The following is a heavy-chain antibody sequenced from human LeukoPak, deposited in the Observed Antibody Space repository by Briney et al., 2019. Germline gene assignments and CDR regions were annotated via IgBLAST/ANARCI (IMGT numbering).Heavy chain of an antibody. V-gene: IGHV3-48*01. CDR2: ISSSSSTI. CDR3: AKAPVTTCRGAYCYPFDY. Sequence: GGSLRLSCAASGFTFSSFSMNWVRQAQGKGLEWVSYISSSSSTIYYADSVKGRFTISRDNAKSSLYLQMNSLRAEDTAVYYCAKAPVTTCRGAYCYPFDYWGQGTLVTVSS. J-gene: IGHJ4*02. D-gene: IGHD2-21*01. CDR1: GFTFSSFS.